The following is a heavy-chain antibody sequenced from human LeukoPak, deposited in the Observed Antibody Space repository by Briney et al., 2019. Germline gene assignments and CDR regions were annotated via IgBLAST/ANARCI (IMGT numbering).Heavy chain of an antibody. Sequence: SETLSLTCAVYGGSLSGYYWSWIRQPPGKGLEWIGEINHSEGTNYNPSLKSRVTISVDTSKNQFSLKLSSVTAADTAVYYCARGSEWLSPWGQGTLVTVSS. CDR1: GGSLSGYY. CDR2: INHSEGT. D-gene: IGHD3-3*01. J-gene: IGHJ5*02. V-gene: IGHV4-34*01. CDR3: ARGSEWLSP.